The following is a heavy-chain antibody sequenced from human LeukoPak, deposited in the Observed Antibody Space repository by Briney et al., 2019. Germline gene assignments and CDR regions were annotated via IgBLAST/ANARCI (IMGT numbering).Heavy chain of an antibody. CDR2: INPNSGGT. D-gene: IGHD5-24*01. J-gene: IGHJ4*02. Sequence: GASVKVSCKASGYTFTGYYMHWVRQAPGQGLEWMGWINPNSGGTNYAQKFQGRVTMTRDTSISTAYMELSSLRSDDTAVYYCARALATARLVDYWGQGTLVTVSS. V-gene: IGHV1-2*02. CDR1: GYTFTGYY. CDR3: ARALATARLVDY.